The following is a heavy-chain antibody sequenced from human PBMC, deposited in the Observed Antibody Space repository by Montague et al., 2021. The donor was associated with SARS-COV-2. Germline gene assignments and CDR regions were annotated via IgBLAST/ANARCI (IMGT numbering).Heavy chain of an antibody. CDR3: ARAIVGARTATIES. CDR2: MYSTGST. J-gene: IGHJ4*02. V-gene: IGHV4-59*01. CDR1: GGSISNYF. Sequence: SETLSLTCSVSGGSISNYFWGWIRQPPGKGLEWVGYMYSTGSTAYNPSLKSRVIISVDTSKTQISLKLSSVSAADTALYYCARAIVGARTATIESWGQGTLVTVSS. D-gene: IGHD1-26*01.